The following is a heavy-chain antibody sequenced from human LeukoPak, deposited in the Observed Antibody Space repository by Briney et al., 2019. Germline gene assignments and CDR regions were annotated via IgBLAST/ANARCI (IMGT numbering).Heavy chain of an antibody. J-gene: IGHJ4*02. D-gene: IGHD5/OR15-5a*01. CDR2: ISADTGNT. CDR1: GNTFFSYY. CDR3: ARAFYDFDY. V-gene: IGHV1-18*04. Sequence: ASVKVSCKASGNTFFSYYVNWVRQAPGQGLEWMGWISADTGNTNNAQKLQGRVTMTTDTSTSTAYMELRSLRSDDTAVYYCARAFYDFDYWGQGTLVTVSS.